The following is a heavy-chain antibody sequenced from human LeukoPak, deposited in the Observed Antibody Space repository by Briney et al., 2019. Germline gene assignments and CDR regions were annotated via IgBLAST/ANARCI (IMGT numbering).Heavy chain of an antibody. Sequence: GGSLRLSCAASGFTVSNNYMSWVRQAPGKGLVWVSSIYSGGSTYYTDSVKGRFTTSRDNSKNTLYLQMNSLRAEDTAVYYCARGSPYYGSGDRDAFDIWGQGTMVTVSS. V-gene: IGHV3-66*01. CDR2: IYSGGST. D-gene: IGHD3-10*01. J-gene: IGHJ3*02. CDR3: ARGSPYYGSGDRDAFDI. CDR1: GFTVSNNY.